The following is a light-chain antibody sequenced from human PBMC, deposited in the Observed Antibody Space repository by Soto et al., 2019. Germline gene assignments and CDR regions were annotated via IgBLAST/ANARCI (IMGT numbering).Light chain of an antibody. J-gene: IGKJ1*01. V-gene: IGKV3-15*01. Sequence: EIVMTQSPATLSVSPGERATLSCRASQSVGSKLAWYQQRPGQAPRLLIYGASNRATGIPARFSGSGSGTEFTLTISSLQSEDFVVYYCQQYNNWPPAWTVGQGAK. CDR3: QQYNNWPPAWT. CDR1: QSVGSK. CDR2: GAS.